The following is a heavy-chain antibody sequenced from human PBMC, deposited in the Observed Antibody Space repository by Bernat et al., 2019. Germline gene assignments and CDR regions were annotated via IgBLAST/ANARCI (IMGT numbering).Heavy chain of an antibody. CDR2: IYYSGST. Sequence: QLQLQESGPGLVKPSETLSLTCTVSGGYISSSSYYWGWIRQPPGKGLEWIGSIYYSGSTYYNPSLKSRVTISVDTSKNQFSLKLSSVTAADTAVYYCARHVRVAATTPWGQGTLVTVSS. CDR3: ARHVRVAATTP. J-gene: IGHJ5*02. CDR1: GGYISSSSYY. V-gene: IGHV4-39*01. D-gene: IGHD2-15*01.